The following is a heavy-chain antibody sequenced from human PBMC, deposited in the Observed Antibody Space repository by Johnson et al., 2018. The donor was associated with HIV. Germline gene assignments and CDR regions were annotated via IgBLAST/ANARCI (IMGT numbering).Heavy chain of an antibody. CDR3: AKDLRGIAGAIDAFDI. Sequence: MLLVESGGGVVQPGGSLRLSCAASGFTFSTYAMSWVRQAPGKGLEWVSSMRVIDGSTYYADSVTGRFTISRDNSKSTVYLQMNSLRVEDTAVYYCAKDLRGIAGAIDAFDIWGQGTMVTVSS. V-gene: IGHV3-23*04. CDR1: GFTFSTYA. CDR2: MRVIDGST. D-gene: IGHD6-19*01. J-gene: IGHJ3*02.